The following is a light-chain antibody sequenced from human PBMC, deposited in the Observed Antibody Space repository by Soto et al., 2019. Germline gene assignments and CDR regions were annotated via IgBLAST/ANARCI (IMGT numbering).Light chain of an antibody. V-gene: IGKV2-28*01. CDR3: MQALQTPST. J-gene: IGKJ5*01. CDR2: LGS. CDR1: HSLLHSNGYNY. Sequence: MTRWALSQIFAPAEPASISCRSSHSLLHSNGYNYLDWYLQKPGQSPQLLIYLGSNRASGVPDRFSGSGSGTDITLKISRVEAEDVGVYYCMQALQTPSTFGQGTRLEIK.